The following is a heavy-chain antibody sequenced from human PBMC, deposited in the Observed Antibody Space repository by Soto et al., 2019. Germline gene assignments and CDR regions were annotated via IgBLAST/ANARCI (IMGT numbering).Heavy chain of an antibody. J-gene: IGHJ2*01. CDR2: INPSGGS. CDR3: ARDRIPPKGATGYSYFDL. CDR1: GYTFTSYY. D-gene: IGHD1-1*01. V-gene: IGHV1-46*03. Sequence: QVQLVQSGAEVKKPGASVKVSCKASGYTFTSYYMHWVRQAPGQGLEWMGIINPSGGSSYAQKFHIRVTMTRDTSTSTVFMELSSVTSEDTAVYYCARDRIPPKGATGYSYFDLWGRGTLVTVSS.